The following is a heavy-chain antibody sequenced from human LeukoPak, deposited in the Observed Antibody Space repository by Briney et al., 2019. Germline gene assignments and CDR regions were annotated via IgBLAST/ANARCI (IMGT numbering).Heavy chain of an antibody. Sequence: ASVKVSCKASGYSFTSYGISWVRQAPGQGLECMGWISAYNGNTNYAQKLQDRVTMTTDTSTRTAYMELRSLRSDDTAVYYCARVYWNFYYMDVWGKGTTVTVSS. J-gene: IGHJ6*03. CDR2: ISAYNGNT. CDR1: GYSFTSYG. V-gene: IGHV1-18*01. D-gene: IGHD2-8*02. CDR3: ARVYWNFYYMDV.